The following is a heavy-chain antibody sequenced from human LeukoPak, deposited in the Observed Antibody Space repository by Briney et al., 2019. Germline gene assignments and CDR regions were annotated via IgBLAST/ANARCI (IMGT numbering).Heavy chain of an antibody. Sequence: GESLKISCKGSGYRFTSYWIGWVRQMPGKGLEWMGIIYPGDSDTRYSPSFQGHVAISVDKSTTTAYLQWTSLEASDTAIYYCARRGFVTTTLNYFDPWGQGTLVTVSS. J-gene: IGHJ5*02. CDR1: GYRFTSYW. V-gene: IGHV5-51*01. D-gene: IGHD4-17*01. CDR3: ARRGFVTTTLNYFDP. CDR2: IYPGDSDT.